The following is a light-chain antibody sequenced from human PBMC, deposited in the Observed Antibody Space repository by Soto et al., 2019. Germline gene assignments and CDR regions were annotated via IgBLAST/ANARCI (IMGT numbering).Light chain of an antibody. CDR3: QQHISWPLT. CDR2: DAS. CDR1: QSVTNS. J-gene: IGKJ4*01. V-gene: IGKV3-11*01. Sequence: IVLTQSPATLSLSPGERATLSCRASQSVTNSLAWYQQKPGQAPRLLVYDASNRATGIPTRFSGSGSGTDFTLTISNLEPEDFAVYYCQQHISWPLTFGGGSMVDIK.